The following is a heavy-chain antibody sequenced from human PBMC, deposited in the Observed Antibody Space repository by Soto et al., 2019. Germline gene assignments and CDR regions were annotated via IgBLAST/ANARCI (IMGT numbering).Heavy chain of an antibody. Sequence: GGSLRLSCAASGFTFSDYYMSWIRQAPGKGLEWVSYISSSGSTIYYADSVKGRFTISRDNAKNSLYLQMNSLRAEDTAVYYCARDSDRIRFLEWLPPLDYYYYMDVWGKGTTVTVSS. CDR3: ARDSDRIRFLEWLPPLDYYYYMDV. V-gene: IGHV3-11*01. CDR1: GFTFSDYY. J-gene: IGHJ6*03. CDR2: ISSSGSTI. D-gene: IGHD3-3*01.